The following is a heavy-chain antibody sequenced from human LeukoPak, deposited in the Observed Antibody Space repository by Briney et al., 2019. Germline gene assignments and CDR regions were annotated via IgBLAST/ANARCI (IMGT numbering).Heavy chain of an antibody. J-gene: IGHJ5*02. V-gene: IGHV4-39*07. D-gene: IGHD3-22*01. CDR1: GGSISSSSYY. CDR2: FYYDGST. CDR3: ARWVPHYYDRPFRFDP. Sequence: SETLSLTCTVSGGSISSSSYYWGWIRQPPGKGLEWIGSFYYDGSTYYNPSLKSRVTMSVDTSKNQFSLKLSSVTAADTAVYYCARWVPHYYDRPFRFDPWGQGTLVTVSS.